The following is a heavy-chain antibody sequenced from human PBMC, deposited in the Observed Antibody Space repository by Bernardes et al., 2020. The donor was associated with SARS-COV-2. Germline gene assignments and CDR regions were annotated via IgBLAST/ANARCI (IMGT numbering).Heavy chain of an antibody. V-gene: IGHV3-74*01. J-gene: IGHJ4*02. Sequence: GWSLRLSCAASGFSFSTSWVHWVRQTPGKGLVWVSRINSDGSVIDYADSVKVRFTISRDNAKNTLYLQMNSLRADDTAVYYCARAGQFYFEYWGQGTLVTVSS. CDR1: GFSFSTSW. CDR2: INSDGSVI. CDR3: ARAGQFYFEY.